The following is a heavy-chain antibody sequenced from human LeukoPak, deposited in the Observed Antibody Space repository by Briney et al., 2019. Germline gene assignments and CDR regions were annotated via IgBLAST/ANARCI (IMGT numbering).Heavy chain of an antibody. D-gene: IGHD3-22*01. CDR1: GGSFSGYY. J-gene: IGHJ4*02. Sequence: SETLSLTCAVYGGSFSGYYWSWIRQPPGKGLEWIGEINHSGSTNYNPSLKSRVTISVDTSKNQFSLKLSSVTAADTAVYYCARLPPPSGYPRYYLDYWGQGTLVTVSS. V-gene: IGHV4-34*01. CDR2: INHSGST. CDR3: ARLPPPSGYPRYYLDY.